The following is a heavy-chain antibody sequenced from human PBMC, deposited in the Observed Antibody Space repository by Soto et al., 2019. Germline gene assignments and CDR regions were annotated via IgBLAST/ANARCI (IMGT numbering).Heavy chain of an antibody. CDR2: TYYRSKWYN. J-gene: IGHJ4*02. Sequence: PSQTLSLTCAISGDIVSSNSAAWNWIRQSPSRGLEWLGRTYYRSKWYNDYAVSVKSRITINPDTSKNQFSLQLNSVTPEDTAVYYCARVLYDSSSWYPWSFDYWGKGTLVTVSS. D-gene: IGHD6-13*01. V-gene: IGHV6-1*01. CDR3: ARVLYDSSSWYPWSFDY. CDR1: GDIVSSNSAA.